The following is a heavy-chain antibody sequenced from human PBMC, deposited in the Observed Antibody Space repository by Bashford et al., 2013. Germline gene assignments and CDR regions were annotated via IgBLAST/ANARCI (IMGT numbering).Heavy chain of an antibody. D-gene: IGHD2-15*01. V-gene: IGHV3-7*03. Sequence: VRQXSRKGLEWVANIKQDGTEKYYVDSVKGRFTISRDNAKNSLYLQMNSLRVEDTAVYYCARWRRAAAGGDDYWGQGTLVTVSS. CDR3: ARWRRAAAGGDDY. J-gene: IGHJ4*02. CDR2: IKQDGTEK.